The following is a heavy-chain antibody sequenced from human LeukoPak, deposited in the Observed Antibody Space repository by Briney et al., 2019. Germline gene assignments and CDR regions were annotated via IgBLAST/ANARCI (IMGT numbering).Heavy chain of an antibody. CDR2: IIPIFGTA. V-gene: IGHV1-69*13. CDR1: GGTFSSYA. Sequence: SVKVSCKASGGTFSSYAISWVRQAPGQGLEWMGGIIPIFGTANYAQKFQGRVTITADESTSTAYMELSSLRSEDTAVYYCARDLTTVVTRGVFDPWGQGTLVTVSS. CDR3: ARDLTTVVTRGVFDP. D-gene: IGHD4-23*01. J-gene: IGHJ5*02.